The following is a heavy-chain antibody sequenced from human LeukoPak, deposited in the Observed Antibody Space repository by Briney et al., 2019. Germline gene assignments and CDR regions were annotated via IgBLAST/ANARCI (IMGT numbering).Heavy chain of an antibody. CDR2: ISGSGGST. V-gene: IGHV3-23*01. J-gene: IGHJ4*02. Sequence: GGSLRLSCAASGFTFSSYAMSWLRQPPGKGLEWVSAISGSGGSTYYADSVKGRFTIARDNSKNTLYLQMNSLRAEDTTVYYCVYYYDSSGYYYQDYWGQGTLVTVSS. CDR1: GFTFSSYA. D-gene: IGHD3-22*01. CDR3: VYYYDSSGYYYQDY.